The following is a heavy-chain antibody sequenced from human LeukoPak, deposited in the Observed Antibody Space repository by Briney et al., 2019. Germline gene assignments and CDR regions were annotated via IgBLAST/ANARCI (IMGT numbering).Heavy chain of an antibody. Sequence: ASVKVSCKASGYTFISYYMHWVRQAPGQGLEWMGIINLTGGSTNYAQKFQGRVTLTRDTSTSTVYMELTSLRSEDTAVYYCARDPSNTSGWMTWFDPWGQGTLVTVSS. CDR1: GYTFISYY. V-gene: IGHV1-46*01. CDR3: ARDPSNTSGWMTWFDP. D-gene: IGHD6-19*01. J-gene: IGHJ5*02. CDR2: INLTGGST.